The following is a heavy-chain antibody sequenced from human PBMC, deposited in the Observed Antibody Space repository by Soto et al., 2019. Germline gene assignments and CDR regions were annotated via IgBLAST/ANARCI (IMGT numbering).Heavy chain of an antibody. CDR2: ISTFNGET. Sequence: GASAKVSCKASGYTFNTYGISWVRQAPGQGLEWMGWISTFNGETRYAQKFQARVTVTTDTSTTTGYMELRSLRSDDTAVYYCARDVGYCSSSTCLIDHWGQGTLVTVS. J-gene: IGHJ4*02. CDR1: GYTFNTYG. V-gene: IGHV1-18*01. D-gene: IGHD2-2*01. CDR3: ARDVGYCSSSTCLIDH.